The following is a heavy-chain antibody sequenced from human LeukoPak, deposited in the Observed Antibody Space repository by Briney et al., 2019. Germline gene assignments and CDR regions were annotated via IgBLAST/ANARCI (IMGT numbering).Heavy chain of an antibody. Sequence: GGSLRLSCAASGFTFSSYGMSWVRQAPGKGLEWVSSISAGGHSTDYADSVKGRFTISRDISKSTLYLQMSSLRAEDTAVYYCALWESPAYCGQGTLVTVSS. CDR3: ALWESPAY. CDR2: ISAGGHST. J-gene: IGHJ4*02. CDR1: GFTFSSYG. D-gene: IGHD3-10*01. V-gene: IGHV3-23*01.